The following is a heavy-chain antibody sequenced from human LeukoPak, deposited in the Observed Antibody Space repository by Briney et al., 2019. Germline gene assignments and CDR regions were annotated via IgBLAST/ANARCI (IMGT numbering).Heavy chain of an antibody. V-gene: IGHV4-30-4*01. CDR3: AREGLRFSDFDI. D-gene: IGHD1-26*01. J-gene: IGHJ3*02. CDR2: TFYSAST. CDR1: GGSISSGDYY. Sequence: SQTLSLTCTVSGGSISSGDYYWSWIRQHPEKGLEWIGYTFYSASTYYNPSRKSRVTISVDTSKNQFSLKLSSVTAADTAIYYCAREGLRFSDFDIWGQGTMVTVSS.